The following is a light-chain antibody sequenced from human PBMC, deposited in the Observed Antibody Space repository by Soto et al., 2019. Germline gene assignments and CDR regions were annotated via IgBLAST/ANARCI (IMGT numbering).Light chain of an antibody. CDR2: DAS. CDR3: QQRGSWPPSIT. J-gene: IGKJ5*01. V-gene: IGKV3-11*01. CDR1: QSVSHA. Sequence: EDVFTQSPSTLSLSPGDRATLSCRASQSVSHALAWYQQKPGQAPRLLIHDASSRATGIPARFSGSGSETDFTLTISSLEPEDFAVYYCQQRGSWPPSITFGQGTRLEIK.